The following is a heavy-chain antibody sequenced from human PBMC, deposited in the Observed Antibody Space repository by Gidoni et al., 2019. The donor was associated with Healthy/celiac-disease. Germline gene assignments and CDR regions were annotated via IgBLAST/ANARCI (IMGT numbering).Heavy chain of an antibody. CDR1: GFSLSSYS. V-gene: IGHV3-21*01. Sequence: EVQLAESGGGLVKPGGSLRLSWAASGFSLSSYSLNWVRQAPGKGLAWASSISSSSSYIYYADSVKGRFTISRDNAKNALYLQMNSLRAEDTAVYYCARGVQWLVQEDYFDYWGQGTLVTVSS. D-gene: IGHD6-19*01. J-gene: IGHJ4*02. CDR3: ARGVQWLVQEDYFDY. CDR2: ISSSSSYI.